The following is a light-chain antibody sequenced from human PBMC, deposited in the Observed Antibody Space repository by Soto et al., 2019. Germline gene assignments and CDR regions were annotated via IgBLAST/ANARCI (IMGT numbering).Light chain of an antibody. J-gene: IGKJ3*01. CDR2: AAS. Sequence: AIRMTQSPSSFSSSTGDRVTITCRASQGISSYLAWYQQKPGKAPKLLIYAASTLQSGVPSRFSGSGSGTDFTLTISSLKPEDFATYHCLQDHNSLTFGPGTKVDIK. V-gene: IGKV1-8*01. CDR3: LQDHNSLT. CDR1: QGISSY.